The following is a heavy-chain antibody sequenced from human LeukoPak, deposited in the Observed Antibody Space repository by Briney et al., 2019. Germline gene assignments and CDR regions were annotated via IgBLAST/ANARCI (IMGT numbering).Heavy chain of an antibody. CDR3: ETEHSSGWTYDY. CDR2: FDPEDGET. V-gene: IGHV1-24*01. D-gene: IGHD6-19*01. Sequence: ASVKVSCKVSGYTLTELSMHWVRQAPGKGRKWRGGFDPEDGETISAQQFQGRVPMTEDTSTDTAYMELRSLRSEDTAVYYCETEHSSGWTYDYWGQATLVSVSS. J-gene: IGHJ4*02. CDR1: GYTLTELS.